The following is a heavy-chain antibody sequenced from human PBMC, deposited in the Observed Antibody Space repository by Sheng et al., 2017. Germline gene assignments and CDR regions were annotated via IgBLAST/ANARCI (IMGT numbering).Heavy chain of an antibody. D-gene: IGHD1-1*01. CDR2: LSPNGRTT. CDR3: VAYNWNDEMF. V-gene: IGHV3-74*02. CDR1: RFSFERYW. Sequence: VQLVESGGALIQPGGSLRLSCAASRFSFERYWMYWVRQVPGKGLVWVSRLSPNGRTTAYADSVKGRFTISRDNAKNTLYLQMNSLAAEDTALYYCVAYNWNDEMFWGQGTLVTVSS. J-gene: IGHJ4*02.